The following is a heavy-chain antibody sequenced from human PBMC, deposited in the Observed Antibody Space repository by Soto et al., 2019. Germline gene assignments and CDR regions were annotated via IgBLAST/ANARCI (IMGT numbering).Heavy chain of an antibody. J-gene: IGHJ6*02. CDR1: GFTFSSYE. CDR2: ISVSGTMR. CDR3: ATAGLTGTV. D-gene: IGHD3-9*01. Sequence: ESVGGSVQPGRSLRLSCAPSGFTFSSYEMNWVRQAPGKGLEWVSYISVSGTMRFYADAVKGRFTISRDNTKKILYLQMNSLRAEDTALYYCATAGLTGTVWGQGTTVTVSS. V-gene: IGHV3-48*03.